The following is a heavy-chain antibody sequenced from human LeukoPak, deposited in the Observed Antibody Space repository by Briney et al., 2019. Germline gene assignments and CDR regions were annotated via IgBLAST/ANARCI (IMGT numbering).Heavy chain of an antibody. V-gene: IGHV4-59*08. Sequence: SETLSLTCSVSGGSISSDYWSWIRQPPGKGLEWIGHIYNSGSTNYNPSLKSRVTISVDTSKNQFSLKLSSVTAADTAVYYCVRGVATGVWNRFDPWGQGTLVTVSS. CDR2: IYNSGST. CDR3: VRGVATGVWNRFDP. J-gene: IGHJ5*02. CDR1: GGSISSDY. D-gene: IGHD5-12*01.